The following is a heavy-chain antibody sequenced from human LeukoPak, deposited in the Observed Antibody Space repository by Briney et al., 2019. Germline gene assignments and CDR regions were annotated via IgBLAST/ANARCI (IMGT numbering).Heavy chain of an antibody. CDR1: GFTFSSYW. D-gene: IGHD3-22*01. V-gene: IGHV3-74*01. CDR3: ARDRDDSSGYYSNWFDP. J-gene: IGHJ5*02. CDR2: INSDGSST. Sequence: PGGSLRLSCAASGFTFSSYWMHWVRQAPGKGLVWVSRINSDGSSTSYADSVKGRFTTSRDNAKNTLYLQMNSLRAEDTAVYYCARDRDDSSGYYSNWFDPWGQGTLVTVSS.